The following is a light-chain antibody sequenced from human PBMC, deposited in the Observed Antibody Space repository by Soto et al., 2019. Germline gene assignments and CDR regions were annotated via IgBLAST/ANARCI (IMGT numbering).Light chain of an antibody. CDR1: QSVLYSSNNKNY. CDR3: QQYESTPPT. CDR2: WAS. Sequence: DIVMTQSPDSLAVSLGERATINCKSSQSVLYSSNNKNYLAWYQQRPGQPPKLLIYWASTRESGVPDRFSGSGSATDFPLTITSLQAEDVAVYYCQQYESTPPTFGQGTKLEIK. J-gene: IGKJ2*01. V-gene: IGKV4-1*01.